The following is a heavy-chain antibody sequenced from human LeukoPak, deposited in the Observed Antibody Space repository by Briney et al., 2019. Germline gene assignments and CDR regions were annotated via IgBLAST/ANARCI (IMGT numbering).Heavy chain of an antibody. CDR3: ARVPDYPDY. J-gene: IGHJ4*02. V-gene: IGHV4-34*01. D-gene: IGHD4-11*01. CDR1: GGSFSGYY. Sequence: PSETLSLTCAVYGGSFSGYYWSWLRQPPGKGLEWIGEINHSGSTNYNPSLKSRVTISVDTSKNQFSLKLSSVAAADTAVYYCARVPDYPDYWGQGTLVTVSS. CDR2: INHSGST.